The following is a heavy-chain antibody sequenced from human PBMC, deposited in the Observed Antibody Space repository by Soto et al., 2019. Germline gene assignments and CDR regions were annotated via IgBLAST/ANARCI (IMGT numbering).Heavy chain of an antibody. D-gene: IGHD4-17*01. J-gene: IGHJ5*02. CDR1: GYTFTGSY. Sequence: QVQLVQSGAEVKKPGASVKVSCKASGYTFTGSYMHWVRQAPGQGLEWMGWITPNSGGTNYAQKFEGRVTMTRDTSISKAYMELSRLRSDDTAVYYGAREGIVRYGDRRGYNWFDPWGQGTLVTVSS. V-gene: IGHV1-2*02. CDR3: AREGIVRYGDRRGYNWFDP. CDR2: ITPNSGGT.